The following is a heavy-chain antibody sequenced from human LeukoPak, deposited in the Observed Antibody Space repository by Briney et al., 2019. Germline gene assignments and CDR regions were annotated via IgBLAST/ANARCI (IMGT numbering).Heavy chain of an antibody. V-gene: IGHV3-30*04. CDR1: GFTFSSYA. CDR2: ISYDGSNK. Sequence: GGSLRLSCAASGFTFSSYAMHWVRQAPGKGLEWVAVISYDGSNKYYADSVKGRFTISRDNSKNTLYLQMNSLRAEDTAVYYCARDQSPGWFDPWGQGTLVTVSS. J-gene: IGHJ5*02. CDR3: ARDQSPGWFDP.